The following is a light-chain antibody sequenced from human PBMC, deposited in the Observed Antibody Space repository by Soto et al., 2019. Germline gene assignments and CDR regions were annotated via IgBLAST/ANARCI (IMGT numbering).Light chain of an antibody. CDR2: GAS. V-gene: IGKV3-15*01. CDR1: QSVSSN. Sequence: EIVMTQSPATLSVSPGEGATLSCRASQSVSSNLAWYQQKPGQAPRLLIFGASTRATGIPARFSGSGSVAEFSLTISALQYEDFAIYYCQQYSNWPLTFGGGTKLGIK. J-gene: IGKJ4*01. CDR3: QQYSNWPLT.